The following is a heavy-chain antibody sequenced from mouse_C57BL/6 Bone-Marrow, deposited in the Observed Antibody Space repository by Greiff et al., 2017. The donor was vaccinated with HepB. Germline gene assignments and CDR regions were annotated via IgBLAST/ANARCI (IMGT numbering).Heavy chain of an antibody. CDR3: ARGGLRRRAMDY. V-gene: IGHV1-81*01. J-gene: IGHJ4*01. CDR2: IYPRSGNT. D-gene: IGHD2-4*01. CDR1: GYTFTSYG. Sequence: VKLMESGAELARPGASVKLSCKASGYTFTSYGISWVKQRTGQGLEWIGEIYPRSGNTYYNEKFKGKATLTADKSSSTAYMELRSLTSEDSAVYVCARGGLRRRAMDYWGQGTSVTVSS.